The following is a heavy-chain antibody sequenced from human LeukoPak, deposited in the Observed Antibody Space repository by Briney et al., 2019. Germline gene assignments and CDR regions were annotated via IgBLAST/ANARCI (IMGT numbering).Heavy chain of an antibody. Sequence: SETLSLTCTVSGYSISSGYYWGWIRQPPGKGLEWIGSIYHSGSVYFNPSLKSRVTISVDTSNNQFSLKLSSVTAADTAVYYCASTITVTTDCWGQGTLVTVSS. J-gene: IGHJ4*02. D-gene: IGHD4-17*01. CDR2: IYHSGSV. CDR3: ASTITVTTDC. CDR1: GYSISSGYY. V-gene: IGHV4-38-2*02.